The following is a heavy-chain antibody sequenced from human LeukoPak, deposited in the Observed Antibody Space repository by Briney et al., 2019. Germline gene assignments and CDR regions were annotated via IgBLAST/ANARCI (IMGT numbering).Heavy chain of an antibody. D-gene: IGHD3-22*01. CDR2: ICSGGST. J-gene: IGHJ6*03. Sequence: PGGSLRLSCAASRFTVSSNYMSWVRQAPGEGLEWVSVICSGGSTYYADSVKGRFTISRDNSKNTLYLQMNSLRAEDTAVYYCASKTQADSSGYYYNYYYMDVWGKGTTVTVSS. V-gene: IGHV3-53*01. CDR3: ASKTQADSSGYYYNYYYMDV. CDR1: RFTVSSNY.